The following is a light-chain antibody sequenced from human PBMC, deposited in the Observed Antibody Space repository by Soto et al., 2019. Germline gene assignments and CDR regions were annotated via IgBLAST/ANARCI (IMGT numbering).Light chain of an antibody. CDR3: QQYGISPRT. J-gene: IGKJ1*01. V-gene: IGKV3-20*01. CDR1: QSVSSSY. CDR2: GAS. Sequence: EIVLTQSPGTLSLSPGERATLSCRASQSVSSSYLAWYQQNPGQAPRLLIYGASSRATGIPDRFSGSGSGTDFTLTISRLEPEHFALYYCQQYGISPRTFGQGTRVEIK.